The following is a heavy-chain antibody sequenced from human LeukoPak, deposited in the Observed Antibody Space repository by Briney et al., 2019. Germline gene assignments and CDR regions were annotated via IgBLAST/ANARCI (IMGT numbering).Heavy chain of an antibody. CDR2: INHSGST. CDR3: ARLRWGILTGRRNYFDY. Sequence: PSETLSLTCAVYGGSFSGYYWSWIRQPPGKGLEWIGEINHSGSTNYNPSLKSRATISVDTSKNQFSLKLSSVTAADTAVYYCARLRWGILTGRRNYFDYWGQGTLVTVSS. D-gene: IGHD3-9*01. J-gene: IGHJ4*02. CDR1: GGSFSGYY. V-gene: IGHV4-34*01.